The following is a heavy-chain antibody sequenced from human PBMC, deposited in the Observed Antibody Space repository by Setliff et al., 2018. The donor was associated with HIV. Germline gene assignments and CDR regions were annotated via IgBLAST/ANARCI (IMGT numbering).Heavy chain of an antibody. J-gene: IGHJ3*02. CDR2: INPGGGNT. CDR3: ARCYYDSSGPTDAFDI. D-gene: IGHD3-22*01. Sequence: GASVKVSCKASGYTFTNFYMHWVRQAPGQGLEWMGIINPGGGNTRYAQKFQGRVTITRDTSASTAYMELNSLRSEDPAVYYCARCYYDSSGPTDAFDIWGQGTVVTVSS. V-gene: IGHV1-46*01. CDR1: GYTFTNFY.